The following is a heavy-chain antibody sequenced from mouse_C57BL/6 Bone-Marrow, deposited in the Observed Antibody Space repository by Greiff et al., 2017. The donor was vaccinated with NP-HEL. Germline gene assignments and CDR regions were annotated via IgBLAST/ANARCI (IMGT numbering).Heavy chain of an antibody. Sequence: QVTLKESGPGILQSSQTLSLTCSFSGFSLSTSGMGVSWIRQPSGKGLEWLAHISWDDDKRYNPSLKRRLTFSKDTSRNQVFLKITSVDTTDTDTYDSARREGDGMKDFDVWGTGTTVTVSS. D-gene: IGHD1-1*01. V-gene: IGHV8-12*01. CDR1: GFSLSTSGMG. J-gene: IGHJ1*03. CDR2: ISWDDDK. CDR3: ARREGDGMKDFDV.